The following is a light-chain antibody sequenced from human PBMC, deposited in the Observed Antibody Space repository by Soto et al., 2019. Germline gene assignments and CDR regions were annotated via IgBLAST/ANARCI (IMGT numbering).Light chain of an antibody. V-gene: IGLV1-51*01. CDR1: NSNTGNNY. CDR2: DNN. Sequence: QSVLTQPPSLSAAPGQKVTISCSGSNSNTGNNYVSWYQQVPGTAPKLLIYDNNKRPPGIPALFSGSKSATSATLGITGLQTGDDADYYCGAAGVFGGGTKLTVL. CDR3: GAAGV. J-gene: IGLJ3*02.